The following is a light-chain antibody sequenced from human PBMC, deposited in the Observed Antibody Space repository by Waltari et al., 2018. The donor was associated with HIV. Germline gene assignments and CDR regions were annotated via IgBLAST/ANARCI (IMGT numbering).Light chain of an antibody. V-gene: IGLV2-14*01. J-gene: IGLJ2*01. Sequence: QSALTQPASVSGSPGQSITITCTGSSSDFGFYNYVSWYQQVPGKVPNVIIYEVTSRPSGVSDRFSGSRSVNTASLTISGLQPEDEADYYCTSYTSSDTLVFGGGTKVTVL. CDR1: SSDFGFYNY. CDR3: TSYTSSDTLV. CDR2: EVT.